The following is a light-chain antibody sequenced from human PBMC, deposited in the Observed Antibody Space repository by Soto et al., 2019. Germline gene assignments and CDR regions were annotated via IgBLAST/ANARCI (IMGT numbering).Light chain of an antibody. CDR1: QSVSSN. CDR2: GAS. CDR3: QQYNNWPLT. J-gene: IGKJ3*01. V-gene: IGKV3-15*01. Sequence: DIVMTQSPATLSVSPGERATLSCRASQSVSSNLAWYQQKPGQAPRLLIYGASTRATGIPARFSGSGSGTEFTLTISSLQSEDFAVYHCQQYNNWPLTFGPGTKVDIK.